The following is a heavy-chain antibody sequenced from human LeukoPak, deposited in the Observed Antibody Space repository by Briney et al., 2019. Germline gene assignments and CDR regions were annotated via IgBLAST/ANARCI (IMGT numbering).Heavy chain of an antibody. V-gene: IGHV4-31*03. J-gene: IGHJ4*02. CDR3: ARRSYDILTGYYNVDY. D-gene: IGHD3-9*01. CDR1: GGSISSGGYY. CDR2: IYYSGST. Sequence: SETLSLTCTVSGGSISSGGYYWSWIRQHPGKSLEWIGYIYYSGSTYYNPSLKSRVTISVDTSKNQFSLKLSSVTAADTAVYYSARRSYDILTGYYNVDYWGQGTLVTVSS.